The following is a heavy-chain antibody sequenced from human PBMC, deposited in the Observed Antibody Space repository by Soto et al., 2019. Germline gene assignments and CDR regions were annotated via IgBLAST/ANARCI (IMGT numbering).Heavy chain of an antibody. CDR3: ARSGPRPY. Sequence: ASVKVSCAASGFTFSSYSMNWVRQAPGKGLEWVSSISSSSSYIYYADSVKGRFTISRDNAKNSLYLQMNSLRAEDTAVYYCARSGPRPYWGQGTLVTVSS. CDR2: ISSSSSYI. J-gene: IGHJ4*02. D-gene: IGHD5-12*01. CDR1: GFTFSSYS. V-gene: IGHV3-21*01.